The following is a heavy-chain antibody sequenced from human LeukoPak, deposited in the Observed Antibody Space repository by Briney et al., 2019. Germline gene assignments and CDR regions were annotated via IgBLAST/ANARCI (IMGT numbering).Heavy chain of an antibody. D-gene: IGHD5-18*01. Sequence: GGSLRLSCAASGFTFSSYGKNWVRQAPGKGLEWVSAISGSGSATYYADSVKGRFTISRDNTKNTLYLQMNSLRAEPTAVYDCAKSSAYSYALGAFDTWGQGTMVTVSS. J-gene: IGHJ3*02. V-gene: IGHV3-23*01. CDR2: ISGSGSAT. CDR1: GFTFSSYG. CDR3: AKSSAYSYALGAFDT.